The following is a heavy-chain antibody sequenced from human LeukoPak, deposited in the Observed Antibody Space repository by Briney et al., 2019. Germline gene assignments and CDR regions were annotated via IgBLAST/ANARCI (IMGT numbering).Heavy chain of an antibody. CDR1: GFTFSSYG. D-gene: IGHD2-15*01. Sequence: PGGSLRLSCAASGFTFSSYGMSWVRQAPGKGLEWVSAISGSGGSTYYADSVKGRFTISRDNSKNTLYLQMNSLRVDDTAVYYCARRDIVVVVSASDYWGQGTLVTVSS. CDR3: ARRDIVVVVSASDY. CDR2: ISGSGGST. V-gene: IGHV3-23*01. J-gene: IGHJ4*02.